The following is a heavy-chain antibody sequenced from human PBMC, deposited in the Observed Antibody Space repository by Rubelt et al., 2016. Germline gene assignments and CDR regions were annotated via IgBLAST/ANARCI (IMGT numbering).Heavy chain of an antibody. CDR3: ARNHYSSGWYLNP. J-gene: IGHJ5*02. Sequence: QVQLVQSGAEVKKPGASVKVSCKASGYTFTSYYMHWVRQAPGQGLEWMGIINPSGVSTRDAQKFQCKVNVSRDTSTSTVYMELGSLRSKDRAVYYCARNHYSSGWYLNPWGQGTLVTVTS. D-gene: IGHD6-13*01. CDR2: INPSGVST. V-gene: IGHV1-46*01. CDR1: GYTFTSYY.